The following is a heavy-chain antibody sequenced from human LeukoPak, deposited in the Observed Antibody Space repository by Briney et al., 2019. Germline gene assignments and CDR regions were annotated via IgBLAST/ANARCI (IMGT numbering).Heavy chain of an antibody. D-gene: IGHD1-26*01. J-gene: IGHJ4*02. V-gene: IGHV3-48*01. Sequence: PGGSLRLSCAASGFTFSSYSMNWVRQAPGKGLEWVSYISSSSSTIYYADSVKGRFTISRDNAKNSLYLQMNNLRAEDTAVYYCARKGGFDYWGQGTLVTASS. CDR3: ARKGGFDY. CDR1: GFTFSSYS. CDR2: ISSSSSTI.